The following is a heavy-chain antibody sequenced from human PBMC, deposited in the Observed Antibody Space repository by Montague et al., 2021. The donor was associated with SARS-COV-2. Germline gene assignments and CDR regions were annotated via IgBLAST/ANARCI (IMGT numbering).Heavy chain of an antibody. CDR2: INWNSGSI. CDR3: AKDGLIRGVNYLDY. V-gene: IGHV3-9*01. Sequence: SLRLSCAASGFTFDDYAMYWVRQAPGKGLELVSGINWNSGSIGYADSVKGRFTISRDNAENSLYLQMNSLRAEDTALYYCAKDGLIRGVNYLDYWGQGTLVTVSS. CDR1: GFTFDDYA. D-gene: IGHD3-10*01. J-gene: IGHJ4*02.